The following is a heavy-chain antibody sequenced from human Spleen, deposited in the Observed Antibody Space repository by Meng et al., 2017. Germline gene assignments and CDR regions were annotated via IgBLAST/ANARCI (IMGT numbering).Heavy chain of an antibody. V-gene: IGHV4-34*01. D-gene: IGHD7-27*01. CDR3: ATVGMGLDS. Sequence: QLLLRHGGAVLLKPSETLSLTCVVAGGSFSDYYWSWIRRPPGKGLEWIGEINHSGSTNYNPSLESRATISVDTSQNNLSLKLSSVTAADSAVYYCATVGMGLDSWGQGILVTVSS. CDR1: GGSFSDYY. J-gene: IGHJ4*02. CDR2: INHSGST.